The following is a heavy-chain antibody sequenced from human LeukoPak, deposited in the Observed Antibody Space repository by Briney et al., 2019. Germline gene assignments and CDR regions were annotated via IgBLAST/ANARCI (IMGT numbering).Heavy chain of an antibody. J-gene: IGHJ2*01. CDR2: INPNSGGT. Sequence: ASVKVSCKASGYTFTGYYMHWVRQAPGQGLEWMGWINPNSGGTNYAQKFQGRVTMTRDTSISTAYMELSRLRSDDTAVYYCARDGFCSSTSCSEDWYFDLWGRGTLVTVSS. D-gene: IGHD2-2*01. CDR3: ARDGFCSSTSCSEDWYFDL. V-gene: IGHV1-2*02. CDR1: GYTFTGYY.